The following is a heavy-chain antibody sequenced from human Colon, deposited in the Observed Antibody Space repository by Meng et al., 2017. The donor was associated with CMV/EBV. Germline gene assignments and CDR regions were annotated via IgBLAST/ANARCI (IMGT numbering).Heavy chain of an antibody. CDR1: GFSLSTPGVG. CDR2: IYWNDK. V-gene: IGHV2-5*01. Sequence: SGPTLVKPAHTLTLTCTFSGFSLSTPGVGVGWIRQTPGKALECLALIYWNDKSYSPYLTCRLTNTKDTTKKQVVLTMTNMDPVDTATYYCAHKPRESTAFDDWGQGTLVTVSS. D-gene: IGHD1-26*01. J-gene: IGHJ4*02. CDR3: AHKPRESTAFDD.